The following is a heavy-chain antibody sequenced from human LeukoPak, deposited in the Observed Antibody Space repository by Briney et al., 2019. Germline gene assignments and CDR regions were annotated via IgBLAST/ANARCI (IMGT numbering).Heavy chain of an antibody. Sequence: PSETLSLTCAVYGGSFSGYYWSWIRQPPGKGLEWIGEINHSGSTNYNPSLESRVTISVDTSKNQFSLKLNSVTAADTAVYYCARLESSGNAFDIWGQGTMVIVSS. CDR3: ARLESSGNAFDI. CDR2: INHSGST. J-gene: IGHJ3*02. V-gene: IGHV4-34*01. D-gene: IGHD3-22*01. CDR1: GGSFSGYY.